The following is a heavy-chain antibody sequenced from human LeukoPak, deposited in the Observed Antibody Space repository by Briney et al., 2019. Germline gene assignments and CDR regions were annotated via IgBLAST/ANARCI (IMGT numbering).Heavy chain of an antibody. V-gene: IGHV4-30-4*01. CDR1: GGSISSGDYY. CDR2: IYYSGST. J-gene: IGHJ5*02. Sequence: SETLPLTCTVSGGSISSGDYYWSWIRQPPGKGLEWIGYIYYSGSTYYNPSLKSRVTISVDTSKNQFSLKLSSVTAADTAVYYCARDIVATIKTPYNWFDPWGQGTLVTVSS. D-gene: IGHD5-12*01. CDR3: ARDIVATIKTPYNWFDP.